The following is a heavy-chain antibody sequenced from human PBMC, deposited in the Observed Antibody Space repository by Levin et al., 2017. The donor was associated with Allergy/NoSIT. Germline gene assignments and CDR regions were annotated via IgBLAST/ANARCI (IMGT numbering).Heavy chain of an antibody. CDR1: GFTFNIYA. CDR3: ARVFIAASGRAFDY. CDR2: ISDDGSSK. D-gene: IGHD6-13*01. Sequence: GGSLRLSCAASGFTFNIYAIHWVRQAPGQGLEWLAVISDDGSSKYYADSVKGRFTVSRDNSKNTLYLQMSSLRAEDTAVSYCARVFIAASGRAFDYWGQGTLVTVSS. V-gene: IGHV3-30-3*01. J-gene: IGHJ4*02.